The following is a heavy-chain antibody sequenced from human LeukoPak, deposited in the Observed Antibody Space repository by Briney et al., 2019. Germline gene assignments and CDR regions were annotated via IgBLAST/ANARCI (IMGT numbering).Heavy chain of an antibody. CDR1: GDSFSSSTDY. Sequence: PSETLSLTCIVSGDSFSSSTDYWAWIRQPPGKGLGWIWSLYYVGDTYYNPSLKSRVTMSVATSQNQSSLKVSSVTDADTAVYYCASHRSGSYDGRDFDYWGQGTLVTVSS. J-gene: IGHJ4*02. V-gene: IGHV4-39*01. CDR3: ASHRSGSYDGRDFDY. D-gene: IGHD1-26*01. CDR2: LYYVGDT.